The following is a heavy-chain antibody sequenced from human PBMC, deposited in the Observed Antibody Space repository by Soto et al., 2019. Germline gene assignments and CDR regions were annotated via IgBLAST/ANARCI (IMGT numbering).Heavy chain of an antibody. Sequence: SETLSLTCAVYGGSFSGYFWSWIRQPPGKGLEWIGEINHSGSTNYNPSLKSRVTISVDTSKNQFSLKLSSVTAADTAAYYCARGYYYYMDVWGKGTTVTVSS. V-gene: IGHV4-34*01. CDR2: INHSGST. CDR3: ARGYYYYMDV. CDR1: GGSFSGYF. J-gene: IGHJ6*03.